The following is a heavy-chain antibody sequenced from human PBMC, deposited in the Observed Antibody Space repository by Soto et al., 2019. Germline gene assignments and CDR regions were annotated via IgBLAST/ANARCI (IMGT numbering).Heavy chain of an antibody. CDR3: AKDLSAAAETYYFDY. CDR2: ISGSGGST. J-gene: IGHJ4*02. CDR1: GFTFASSA. D-gene: IGHD6-13*01. Sequence: GGSLRLSCAASGFTFASSAMSWVRQAPGKGLEWVSAISGSGGSTYYADSVKGRFTISRDNSKNTLYLQMSSLRAEDTAVYYCAKDLSAAAETYYFDYWGQGTLVTVSS. V-gene: IGHV3-23*01.